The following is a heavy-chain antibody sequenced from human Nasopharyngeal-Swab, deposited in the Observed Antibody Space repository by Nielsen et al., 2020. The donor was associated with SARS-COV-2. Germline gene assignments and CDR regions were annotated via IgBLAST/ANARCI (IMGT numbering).Heavy chain of an antibody. D-gene: IGHD3-3*01. Sequence: PGKGLEWFSFISSSGTKEQYRGSVRGRFTISRDNAKNSAYLHMNSLRAEDTAIYYCARQYSFGYYFDYWGQGTLVTVSS. CDR3: ARQYSFGYYFDY. CDR2: ISSSGTKE. J-gene: IGHJ4*02. V-gene: IGHV3-11*01.